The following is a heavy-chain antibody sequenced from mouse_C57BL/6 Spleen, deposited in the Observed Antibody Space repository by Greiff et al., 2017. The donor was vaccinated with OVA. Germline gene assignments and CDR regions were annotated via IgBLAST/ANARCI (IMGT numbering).Heavy chain of an antibody. Sequence: VQLKESGPELVKPGASVKMSCKASGYTFTDYNMHWVKQSHGKSLEWIGYINPNNGGTSYNQKFKGKATLTVNKSSSTAYMELRSLTSEESAVYYCAEIYYGYFDYWGQGTTLTVSS. V-gene: IGHV1-22*01. CDR2: INPNNGGT. CDR1: GYTFTDYN. CDR3: AEIYYGYFDY. J-gene: IGHJ2*01. D-gene: IGHD2-1*01.